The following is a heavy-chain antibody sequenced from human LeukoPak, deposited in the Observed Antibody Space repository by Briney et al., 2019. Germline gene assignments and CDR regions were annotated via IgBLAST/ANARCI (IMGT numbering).Heavy chain of an antibody. V-gene: IGHV3-15*01. CDR1: GFTFNNAW. CDR2: IKGDGGTT. D-gene: IGHD4-17*01. Sequence: GGSLRLSCAASGFTFNNAWVSWVRQAPGKGLEWIGRIKGDGGTTDYAAPVKGRFTISRDDSKNTLSLQMNSLKAEDTAVYYCTTDLGDYGDYVRCWGQGTLVTVSS. J-gene: IGHJ4*02. CDR3: TTDLGDYGDYVRC.